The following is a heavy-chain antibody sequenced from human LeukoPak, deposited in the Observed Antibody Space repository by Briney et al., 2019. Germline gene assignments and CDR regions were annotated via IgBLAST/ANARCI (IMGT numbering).Heavy chain of an antibody. Sequence: SETLSLTCTVSGYSISSGYYWGWIRQPPGKGLEWIGSIYHSGSTYYNPSLKSRVTISVDTSKNQFSLKLSSVTAADTAVYYCARQRGSQQWLVFDYWGQGTLVTVSS. CDR1: GYSISSGYY. V-gene: IGHV4-38-2*02. CDR3: ARQRGSQQWLVFDY. CDR2: IYHSGST. J-gene: IGHJ4*02. D-gene: IGHD6-19*01.